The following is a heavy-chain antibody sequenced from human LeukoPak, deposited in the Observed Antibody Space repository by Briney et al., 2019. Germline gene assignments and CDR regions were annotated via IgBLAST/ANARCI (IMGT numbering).Heavy chain of an antibody. CDR3: ARPIHCSTTSCSFDY. CDR2: IYPGDSDT. Sequence: GESLKISCKDSRYSFTSYWIGWVRQMPGKGLEWMGIIYPGDSDTRYSPSFQGQVTISVDKSIITAYLQWSSLKASDTAMYYCARPIHCSTTSCSFDYWGQGTLVTVSS. CDR1: RYSFTSYW. D-gene: IGHD2-2*01. V-gene: IGHV5-51*01. J-gene: IGHJ4*02.